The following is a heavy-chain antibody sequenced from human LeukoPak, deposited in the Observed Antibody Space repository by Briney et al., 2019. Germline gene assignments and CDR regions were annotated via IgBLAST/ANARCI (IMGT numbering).Heavy chain of an antibody. CDR3: ASHYDFWSGYYKGNFDY. J-gene: IGHJ4*02. D-gene: IGHD3-3*01. V-gene: IGHV7-4-1*02. CDR1: GYTFTSYA. Sequence: ASVKVSCKASGYTFTSYAMNWVRQAPGQGLEWMGWINTNTGNPTYAQGFTGRFVFSLDTSVSTAYLQISSLKAEDTAVYYCASHYDFWSGYYKGNFDYWGQGTLVTVSS. CDR2: INTNTGNP.